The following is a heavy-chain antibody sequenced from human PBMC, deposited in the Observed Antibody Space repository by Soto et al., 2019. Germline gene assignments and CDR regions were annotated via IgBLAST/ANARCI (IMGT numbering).Heavy chain of an antibody. CDR2: IIPMLGIR. CDR3: TIGSWSGEVFDI. V-gene: IGHV1-69*02. D-gene: IGHD2-21*01. Sequence: QVQLVQSGAEVKKPGSSVKVSCTDSGGTFSTYSMFWVRQAPGQGLEWMGRIIPMLGIRDYAQRFQDRVTIAADKSTATAGMELSSLSSEDTALYYCTIGSWSGEVFDIWGQGTMVTVSS. J-gene: IGHJ3*02. CDR1: GGTFSTYS.